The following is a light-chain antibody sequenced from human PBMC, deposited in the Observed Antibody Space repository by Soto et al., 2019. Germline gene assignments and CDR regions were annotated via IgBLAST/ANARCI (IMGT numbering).Light chain of an antibody. V-gene: IGLV2-14*01. CDR3: SSFTSSETDV. Sequence: QSVLTQPASVSGSPGQSITISCTGTNSDIGGYNFVSWYQHHPGKAPKLMIFEVSNRPSGVSNRFSGSKSGNTASLTISGLQTGDEADYYCSSFTSSETDVFGNGTKVTVL. CDR2: EVS. CDR1: NSDIGGYNF. J-gene: IGLJ1*01.